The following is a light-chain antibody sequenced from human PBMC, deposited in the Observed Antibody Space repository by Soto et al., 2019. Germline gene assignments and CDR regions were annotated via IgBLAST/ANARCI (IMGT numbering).Light chain of an antibody. CDR1: QSVSSN. J-gene: IGKJ4*01. CDR2: GAS. V-gene: IGKV3-15*01. CDR3: QQYNIWLT. Sequence: EIVMTQSPSTLYVSPGERATLSCRASQSVSSNLAWYQQKPGQAPRLLIYGASTRATGIPARFSGSGSGTDFPLTISSLQSEDFAVYYCQQYNIWLTFGGGTKVEIK.